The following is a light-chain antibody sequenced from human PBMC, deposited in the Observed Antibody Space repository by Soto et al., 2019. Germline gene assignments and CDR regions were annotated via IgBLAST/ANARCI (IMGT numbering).Light chain of an antibody. CDR3: TQDDDVPYP. CDR1: QSVRTN. J-gene: IGKJ2*01. Sequence: VMAQSPATLACTPCERATLSCRASQSVRTNVAWYQQIPGQTPRLLIYGASTRATGIPVRFSGSASGTDFTLTISSLQPEDCAVYYCTQDDDVPYPFGQGGKADIK. V-gene: IGKV3-15*01. CDR2: GAS.